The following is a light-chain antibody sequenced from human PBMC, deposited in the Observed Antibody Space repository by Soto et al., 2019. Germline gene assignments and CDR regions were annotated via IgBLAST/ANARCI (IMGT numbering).Light chain of an antibody. J-gene: IGKJ2*03. CDR3: QHYNNWPPYS. Sequence: ETVMTQSPDTLSVSPGESATLSCRASQDVSTNLAWFHHKPDQTPRLVLYGASKRATGIPARFSGSGSGRHFTLTLSSLQAEDFGVYYCQHYNNWPPYSFGQGTKVDIK. CDR2: GAS. CDR1: QDVSTN. V-gene: IGKV3-15*01.